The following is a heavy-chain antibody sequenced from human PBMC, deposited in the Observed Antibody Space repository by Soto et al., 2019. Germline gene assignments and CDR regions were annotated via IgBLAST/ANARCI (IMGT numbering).Heavy chain of an antibody. CDR1: GGSFGGYY. V-gene: IGHV4-34*01. CDR3: ARADIVATTDAFDI. D-gene: IGHD2-15*01. J-gene: IGHJ3*02. CDR2: INHSGST. Sequence: SETLSLTCAVYGGSFGGYYWSWIRQPPGKGLEWIGEINHSGSTNYNPSLKSRVTISVDTSKNQFSLKLSSVTAADTAVYYCARADIVATTDAFDIWGQGTMVTVSS.